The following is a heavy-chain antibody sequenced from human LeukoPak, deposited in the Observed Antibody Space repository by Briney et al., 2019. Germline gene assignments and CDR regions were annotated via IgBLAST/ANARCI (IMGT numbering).Heavy chain of an antibody. CDR2: IYPGGSDT. V-gene: IGHV5-51*01. CDR1: GYSFTSYW. J-gene: IGHJ3*02. CDR3: ARSRAAQDDAFDI. Sequence: GESLKISCKSSGYSFTSYWIGWVRQMPGKGLEWMGIIYPGGSDTRYSPSFQGQVTISADKSISTAYLQWSSLKASDTAMYYCARSRAAQDDAFDIWGQGTMVTVSS. D-gene: IGHD2-15*01.